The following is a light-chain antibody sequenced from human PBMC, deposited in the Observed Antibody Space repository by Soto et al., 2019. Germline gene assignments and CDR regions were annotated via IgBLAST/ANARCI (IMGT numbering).Light chain of an antibody. J-gene: IGLJ3*02. CDR3: ASWDDSVIWM. CDR2: RTD. V-gene: IGLV1-47*01. CDR1: SSNIGSQF. Sequence: QSVLTQPPSASGTPGQRVTISCSGGSSNIGSQFVYWYHQVPGRAPKLLIYRTDQRPSGVPDRFAGSKYGASASLAISGLQSEDEGDYFCASWDDSVIWMFGGGTKLTVL.